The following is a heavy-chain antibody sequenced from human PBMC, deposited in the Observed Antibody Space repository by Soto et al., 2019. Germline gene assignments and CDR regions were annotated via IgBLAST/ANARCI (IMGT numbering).Heavy chain of an antibody. CDR2: INPNSGGT. CDR3: GGVTKGMVGATDFDY. CDR1: GYTFTGYY. J-gene: IGHJ4*02. D-gene: IGHD1-26*01. V-gene: IGHV1-2*02. Sequence: QVQLVQSGAEVKKPGASVKVSCKASGYTFTGYYMHWVRQAPGQGLEWMGWINPNSGGTNYAQKFEGRVTIPRDTSTSTADMERRRLRSDDTAVYYGGGVTKGMVGATDFDYWGQGPLVPVSP.